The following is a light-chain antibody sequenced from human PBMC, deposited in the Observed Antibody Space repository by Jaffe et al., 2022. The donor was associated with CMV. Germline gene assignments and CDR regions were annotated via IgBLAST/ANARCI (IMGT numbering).Light chain of an antibody. CDR2: EDN. V-gene: IGLV3-10*01. CDR1: AMPKKY. CDR3: YSTDMNSKGV. J-gene: IGLJ3*02. Sequence: SYELTQPPSVSVSPGQTAKITCSGDAMPKKYAYWYQQRSGQAPVLVIYEDNKRPSGIPERFSGSSSGTMATLIISGAQAEDEADYHCYSTDMNSKGVFGGGTKLTV.